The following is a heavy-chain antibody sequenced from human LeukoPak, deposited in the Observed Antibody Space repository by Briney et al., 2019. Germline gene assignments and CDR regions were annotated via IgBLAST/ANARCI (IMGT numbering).Heavy chain of an antibody. Sequence: GGSQRLSCAASGFTFSTYSMNWVRQAPGKGLEWVSSISSSRSYIYYADSVKGRFTISRDNAKNSLYLQMNSLRAEDTAVYYCARDQTDYETLTGYLFFDYWGQGTLVTVSS. CDR2: ISSSRSYI. CDR3: ARDQTDYETLTGYLFFDY. V-gene: IGHV3-21*01. D-gene: IGHD3-9*01. J-gene: IGHJ4*02. CDR1: GFTFSTYS.